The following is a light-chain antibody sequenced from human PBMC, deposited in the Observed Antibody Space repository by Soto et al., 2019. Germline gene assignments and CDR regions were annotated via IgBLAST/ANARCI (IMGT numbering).Light chain of an antibody. J-gene: IGKJ1*01. CDR2: AAS. V-gene: IGKV1-12*01. CDR1: QSIRNW. CDR3: LQVYSFPRT. Sequence: DIQMTQSPSTLSASVGDRVTITCRASQSIRNWLAWYQQKPGKAPQYLIQAASILQSGVPSRFSGSGSGTEFILTINNLQPEDFASYFCLQVYSFPRTFGLGTTVDIK.